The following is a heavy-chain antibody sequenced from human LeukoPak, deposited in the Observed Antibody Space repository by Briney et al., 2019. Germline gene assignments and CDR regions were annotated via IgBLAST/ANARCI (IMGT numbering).Heavy chain of an antibody. CDR1: GYTFTSYY. J-gene: IGHJ4*02. D-gene: IGHD6-19*01. Sequence: ASVKVSCKASGYTFTSYYMHWVRQAPGQGLEWMGIINPSGGSTGYAQKFQGRVTMTRDTSTSTVYMELSSLRSEDTAVYYCARVLRIAVAPDYWGQGTLVTVSS. CDR3: ARVLRIAVAPDY. V-gene: IGHV1-46*01. CDR2: INPSGGST.